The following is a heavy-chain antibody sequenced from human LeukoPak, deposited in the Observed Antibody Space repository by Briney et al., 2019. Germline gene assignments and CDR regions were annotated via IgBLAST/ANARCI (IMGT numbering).Heavy chain of an antibody. D-gene: IGHD5-24*01. CDR1: GFTFITYA. J-gene: IGHJ4*02. Sequence: PGGSLRLSCAASGFTFITYAMHWVRQAPGKGLEWVAVISYDGSNEYYVDSVKGRFTISRDNSKNILYLQMNSLTAEDTAVYYCARDSLKNGYNYDYLDYWGQGTLVTVSS. V-gene: IGHV3-30-3*01. CDR2: ISYDGSNE. CDR3: ARDSLKNGYNYDYLDY.